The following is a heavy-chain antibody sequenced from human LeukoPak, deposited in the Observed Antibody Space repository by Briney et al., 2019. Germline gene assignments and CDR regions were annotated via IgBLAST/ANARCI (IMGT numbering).Heavy chain of an antibody. J-gene: IGHJ5*02. CDR2: INPNSGGT. D-gene: IGHD6-19*01. CDR1: GYTFTGYY. Sequence: ASVKVSCKASGYTFTGYYMHWVRQAPGQGLEWMGWINPNSGGTNYAQKFQGRVTMTRDTSISTAYMELSRLRSDDTAVYYCARSPLSGSGFLDPWGQGTLVTVSS. CDR3: ARSPLSGSGFLDP. V-gene: IGHV1-2*02.